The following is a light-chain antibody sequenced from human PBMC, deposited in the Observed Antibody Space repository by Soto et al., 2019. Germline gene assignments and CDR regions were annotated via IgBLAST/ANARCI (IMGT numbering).Light chain of an antibody. V-gene: IGLV2-8*01. J-gene: IGLJ1*01. CDR3: TSYAGTYSFFYV. Sequence: QSVLTQPPSASGSPGQSVTISCTGTSSDVGAYNYVSWYQQLPGKAPKLIIYEVSKRPSGVPDRFSGSTSGNTASLTVSGLQAEDEAAYYCTSYAGTYSFFYVFGTGTKLTVL. CDR2: EVS. CDR1: SSDVGAYNY.